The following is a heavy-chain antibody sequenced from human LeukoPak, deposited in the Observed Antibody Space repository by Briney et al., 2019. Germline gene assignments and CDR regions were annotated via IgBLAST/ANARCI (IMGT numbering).Heavy chain of an antibody. CDR2: ISSTRRSI. CDR1: GFTFSNYS. CDR3: ARQEGPDGHNYVY. Sequence: PGGSLRLSCAASGFTFSNYSMSWVRQGPGKGLEWVSSISSTRRSIWYADSVKGRFTISRDNSENTVYLQLNSLRADDTALYFCARQEGPDGHNYVYWGEGALVTVSS. V-gene: IGHV3-23*01. D-gene: IGHD5-24*01. J-gene: IGHJ4*02.